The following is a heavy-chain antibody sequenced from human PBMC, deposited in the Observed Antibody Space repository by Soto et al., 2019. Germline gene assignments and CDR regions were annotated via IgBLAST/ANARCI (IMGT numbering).Heavy chain of an antibody. Sequence: VASVKVSCKASGGTFSSYAISWVRQAPGQGLEWMGGIIPIFGTANYAQKFQGRVTITADESTSTAYMELSSLRSEDTAVYYCARVGGFEFSGEDGPDYYYYGMDVWGQGTTVTVSS. CDR3: ARVGGFEFSGEDGPDYYYYGMDV. CDR1: GGTFSSYA. CDR2: IIPIFGTA. V-gene: IGHV1-69*13. D-gene: IGHD3-10*01. J-gene: IGHJ6*02.